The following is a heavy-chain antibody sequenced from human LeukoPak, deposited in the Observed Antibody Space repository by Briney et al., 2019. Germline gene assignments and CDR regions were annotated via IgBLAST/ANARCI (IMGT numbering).Heavy chain of an antibody. CDR1: GFTFSDYY. Sequence: GGSLRLSCAASGFTFSDYYMSWIRQAPGKGLEWVSSISSSSSYIYYADSVKGRFTISRDNAKNSLYLQMNSLRAEDTAVYYCARNYYFWSALSFDLWGRGTLVTVSS. J-gene: IGHJ2*01. CDR3: ARNYYFWSALSFDL. V-gene: IGHV3-11*06. D-gene: IGHD3-3*01. CDR2: ISSSSSYI.